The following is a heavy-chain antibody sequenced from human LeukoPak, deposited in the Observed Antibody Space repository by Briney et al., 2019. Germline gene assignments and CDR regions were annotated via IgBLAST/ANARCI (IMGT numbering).Heavy chain of an antibody. D-gene: IGHD2-15*01. CDR1: GGSISSGGYY. Sequence: SETLSLTCTVSGGSISSGGYYWSWIRQHPGKGLEWIGYIYYSGSTHYNPSLKSRVTISVDTSKNQFSLKLSSVTAADTAVYYCARTGGVAATTPGAYWFDPWGQGTLVTVSS. J-gene: IGHJ5*02. CDR2: IYYSGST. CDR3: ARTGGVAATTPGAYWFDP. V-gene: IGHV4-31*03.